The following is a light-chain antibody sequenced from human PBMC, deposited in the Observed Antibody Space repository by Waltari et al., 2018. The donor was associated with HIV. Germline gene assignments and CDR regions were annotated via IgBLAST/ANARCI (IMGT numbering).Light chain of an antibody. V-gene: IGLV3-25*03. CDR1: GLPHTY. J-gene: IGLJ2*01. Sequence: YELTQTPSVSVSPGQTARIPCFGDGLPHTYAFWYQQKAGQAPVLLIYKDSERPSGIPERFSASSSGTTITLTISGVQAEDEGDYYCQSADSSRNYVLFGGGTKLTVL. CDR3: QSADSSRNYVL. CDR2: KDS.